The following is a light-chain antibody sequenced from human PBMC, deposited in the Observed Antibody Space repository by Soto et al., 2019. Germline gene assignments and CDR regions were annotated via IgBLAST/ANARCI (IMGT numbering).Light chain of an antibody. Sequence: EIVLTQSPGALSLSPGERAPLSCRASQTVSDNYLAWYQQKPGQAPRLLIYGASTRATGIPDRFSGSGSGTDFTLTISRLEPEDFAVYYCQQYGGSPRVSFGGGTKVEIK. CDR2: GAS. J-gene: IGKJ4*01. CDR3: QQYGGSPRVS. V-gene: IGKV3-20*01. CDR1: QTVSDNY.